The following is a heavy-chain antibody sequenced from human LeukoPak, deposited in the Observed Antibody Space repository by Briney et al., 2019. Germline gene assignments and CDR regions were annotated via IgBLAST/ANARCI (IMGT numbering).Heavy chain of an antibody. V-gene: IGHV3-21*01. D-gene: IGHD5-12*01. CDR1: GFTFSSYA. CDR3: ATQVDSTLTRSDI. J-gene: IGHJ3*02. Sequence: GGSLRLSCAASGFTFSSYAMHWVRQAPGKGLEWVSSISSSSSYIYYADSVKGRFTISRDNAKNSLYLQMNSLRAEDTAVYYCATQVDSTLTRSDIWGQGTMVTVSS. CDR2: ISSSSSYI.